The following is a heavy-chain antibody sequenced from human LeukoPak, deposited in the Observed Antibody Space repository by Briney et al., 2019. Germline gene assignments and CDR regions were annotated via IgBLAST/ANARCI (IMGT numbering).Heavy chain of an antibody. J-gene: IGHJ4*02. CDR1: GYSISSGYY. D-gene: IGHD5-18*01. CDR2: IYHSGST. V-gene: IGHV4-38-2*02. CDR3: ARDLDWIPDY. Sequence: PSETLSLTCTVSGYSISSGYYWGWIRQPPGKGLEWIGGIYHSGSTYYNPSLKSRVTISVDTSKNQFSLKLSSVTAADTAVYYCARDLDWIPDYWGQGTLVTVSS.